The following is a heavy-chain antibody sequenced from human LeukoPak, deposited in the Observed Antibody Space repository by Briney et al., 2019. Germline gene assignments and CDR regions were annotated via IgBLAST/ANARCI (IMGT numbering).Heavy chain of an antibody. J-gene: IGHJ4*02. CDR2: IASETYGGTA. V-gene: IGHV3-49*04. CDR1: GFTFGDYA. Sequence: GGSLRLSCTASGFTFGDYAMTWVRQAPGKGLEWVGFIASETYGGTAEYAASVKGRFTISRDDSKSITYLQMNSLKTEDTAVYYCTRDQTPYYWGQGTLVTVSS. CDR3: TRDQTPYY.